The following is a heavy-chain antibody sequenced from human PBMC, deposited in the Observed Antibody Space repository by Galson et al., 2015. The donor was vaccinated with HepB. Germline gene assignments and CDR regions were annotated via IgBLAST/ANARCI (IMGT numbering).Heavy chain of an antibody. J-gene: IGHJ6*03. CDR3: AKDTVVIGYYYYYYMDV. V-gene: IGHV3-23*01. CDR1: GFTFSSYA. D-gene: IGHD3-22*01. CDR2: ISGSGGST. Sequence: SLRLSCAASGFTFSSYAMSWVRQAPGKGLEWVSAISGSGGSTYYADSVKGRFTISKDNSKNTLYLQMNSLRAEDTAVYYCAKDTVVIGYYYYYYMDVWGKGTTVTVSS.